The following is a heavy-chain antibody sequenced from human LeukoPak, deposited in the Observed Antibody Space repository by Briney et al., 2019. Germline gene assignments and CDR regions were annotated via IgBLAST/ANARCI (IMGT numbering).Heavy chain of an antibody. J-gene: IGHJ4*02. V-gene: IGHV3-30*03. Sequence: GGSLRSSCTALGFTFSNYGMPWVRQAPGKGLEWVALISYDGINKYYADSVKGRFTISRDNAKNSLYLQMNSLRAEDTAVYYCARNYPWDYWGQGTLVTVSS. CDR3: ARNYPWDY. CDR2: ISYDGINK. CDR1: GFTFSNYG. D-gene: IGHD1-7*01.